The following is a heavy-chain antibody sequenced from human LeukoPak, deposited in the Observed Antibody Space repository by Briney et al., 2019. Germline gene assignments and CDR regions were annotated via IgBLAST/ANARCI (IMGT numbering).Heavy chain of an antibody. D-gene: IGHD3-9*01. V-gene: IGHV3-53*01. Sequence: GGSLRLSCTVSGFTVSSNSMSWVRQAPGKGLEWVSFIYSDNTHYSDSVKGRFTISRDNSKNTLYLQMNSLRAEDTAVYYCATSYYDILTGYRPLAYWGQGTLVTVSS. CDR1: GFTVSSNS. CDR3: ATSYYDILTGYRPLAY. CDR2: IYSDNT. J-gene: IGHJ4*02.